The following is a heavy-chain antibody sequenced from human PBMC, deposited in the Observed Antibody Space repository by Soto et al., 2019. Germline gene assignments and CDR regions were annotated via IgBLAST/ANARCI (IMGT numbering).Heavy chain of an antibody. CDR2: ISYDGSNK. V-gene: IGHV3-30*18. Sequence: GGSLRLSCAASGFTFSSYGMHWVRQAPGKGLEWVAVISYDGSNKYYADSVKGRFTISRDNSKNTLYLQMNSLRAEDTAVYYCAKDFSLRNPMTTVTTHDVGYYFDYWGQGTLVTVSS. J-gene: IGHJ4*02. CDR3: AKDFSLRNPMTTVTTHDVGYYFDY. CDR1: GFTFSSYG. D-gene: IGHD4-17*01.